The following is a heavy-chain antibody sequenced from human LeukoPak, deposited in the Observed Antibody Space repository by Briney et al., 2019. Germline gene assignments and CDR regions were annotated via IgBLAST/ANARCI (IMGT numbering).Heavy chain of an antibody. CDR3: ARFAALRYCGGDCYADY. V-gene: IGHV3-49*04. CDR2: IRSKAYGGAT. CDR1: GFTFSNFW. J-gene: IGHJ4*02. Sequence: GGSLRLSCSASGFTFSNFWMGWVRQAPGKGLEWVGFIRSKAYGGATVYAASAKGRFTISRDDSKSIAYLQVNSLKTEDTAVYYCARFAALRYCGGDCYADYWGQGTLVTVSS. D-gene: IGHD2-21*02.